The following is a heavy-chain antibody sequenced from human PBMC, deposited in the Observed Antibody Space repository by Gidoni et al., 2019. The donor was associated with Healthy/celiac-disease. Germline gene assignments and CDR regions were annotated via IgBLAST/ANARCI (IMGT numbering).Heavy chain of an antibody. CDR2: ISWNSGSI. CDR1: GFTFDDYA. Sequence: EVQLVESGGGLVQPGRSLRLSCAASGFTFDDYAMHWVRQAPGKGLEWVSGISWNSGSIGYADSVKGRFTISRDNAKNSLYLQMNSLRAEDTALYYCAKDLRADYYYGMDVWGQGTTVTVSS. D-gene: IGHD3-16*01. J-gene: IGHJ6*02. CDR3: AKDLRADYYYGMDV. V-gene: IGHV3-9*01.